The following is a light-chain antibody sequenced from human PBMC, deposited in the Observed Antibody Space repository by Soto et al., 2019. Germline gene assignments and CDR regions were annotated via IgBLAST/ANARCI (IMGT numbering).Light chain of an antibody. Sequence: DIQMTQSPSTLSASVGDRVTITCRASQSISSWLAWYQQKPGKAPKLLIYDASSLESGVPSRFSGSGSGTEFTLTISSLQPDDFATYYCQQLNSYPHFGQGTRLEIK. V-gene: IGKV1-5*01. J-gene: IGKJ5*01. CDR3: QQLNSYPH. CDR1: QSISSW. CDR2: DAS.